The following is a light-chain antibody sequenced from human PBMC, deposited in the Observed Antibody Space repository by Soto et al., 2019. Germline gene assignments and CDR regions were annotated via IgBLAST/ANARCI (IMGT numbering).Light chain of an antibody. J-gene: IGLJ1*01. V-gene: IGLV1-40*01. CDR2: GNG. Sequence: QSVLTQPPSVSGAPGQRVTISCTGSSSNIGAGHDVHWYQHLPGTAPKLLIYGNGNRPSGVPDRFSGSKYGTSASLAITGLQAEDEADYYCQSYDSSLSGSEVFGTGTKVTV. CDR1: SSNIGAGHD. CDR3: QSYDSSLSGSEV.